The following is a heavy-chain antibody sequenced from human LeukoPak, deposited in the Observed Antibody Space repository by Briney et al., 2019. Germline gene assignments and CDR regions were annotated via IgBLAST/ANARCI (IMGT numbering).Heavy chain of an antibody. D-gene: IGHD3-22*01. J-gene: IGHJ4*02. CDR1: GGSISSSSYY. CDR2: IYYSGST. V-gene: IGHV4-39*01. Sequence: PSETRSLTCTVSGGSISSSSYYWGWIRQPPGKGLEWIGSIYYSGSTYYNPSLKSRVTISVDTSKNQFSLKLSSVTAADTAVYYCARQYYYDSSGYYLDYWGQGALVTVS. CDR3: ARQYYYDSSGYYLDY.